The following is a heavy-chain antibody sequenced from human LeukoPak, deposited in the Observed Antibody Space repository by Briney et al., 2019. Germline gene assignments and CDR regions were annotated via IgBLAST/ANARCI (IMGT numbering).Heavy chain of an antibody. J-gene: IGHJ4*02. V-gene: IGHV1-8*01. CDR2: MNPNSGNT. Sequence: ASVKVSCKTSGYIFSNFALTWVRQATGQGLEWMGWMNPNSGNTGYAQKFQGRVTMTRNTSISTAYMELSSLRSEDTAVYYCAVVGAHGYWGQGTLVTVSS. CDR1: GYIFSNFA. D-gene: IGHD1-26*01. CDR3: AVVGAHGY.